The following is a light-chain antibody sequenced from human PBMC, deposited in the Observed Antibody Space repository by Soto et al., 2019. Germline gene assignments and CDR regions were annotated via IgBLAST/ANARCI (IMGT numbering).Light chain of an antibody. CDR3: QHYGTALT. V-gene: IGKV3-20*01. CDR2: GAS. Sequence: EIVLTQSPGTLSLSPGERATLSCRASQTMRSSHLAWYQQKPGQAPRLLIYGASTRTFDVPDRFSGSGSGTNFSLTISRLQRGDFAVYYCQHYGTALTIGGGTKVEIK. CDR1: QTMRSSH. J-gene: IGKJ4*01.